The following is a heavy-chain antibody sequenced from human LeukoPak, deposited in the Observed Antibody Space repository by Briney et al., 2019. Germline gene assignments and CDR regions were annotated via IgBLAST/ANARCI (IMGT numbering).Heavy chain of an antibody. CDR1: GYTFTGYY. D-gene: IGHD6-19*01. V-gene: IGHV1-2*02. Sequence: ASVEVSCKPSGYTFTGYYMHWVRQAPGQGLEWMGWINPSSGGTNYAQKFQGRVTMTRDTSISTVYMELSSLRSDDTAVYYCAAYASAWYVVYWGQGTLVTVSS. CDR2: INPSSGGT. J-gene: IGHJ4*02. CDR3: AAYASAWYVVY.